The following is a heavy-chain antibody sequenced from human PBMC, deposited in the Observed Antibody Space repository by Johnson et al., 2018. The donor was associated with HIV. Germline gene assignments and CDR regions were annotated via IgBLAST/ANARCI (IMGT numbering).Heavy chain of an antibody. D-gene: IGHD2-21*01. CDR2: ISHDGSNR. J-gene: IGHJ3*02. Sequence: HVQLVESGGGVVQPGRSLRLSCAASGFTFSNYAMHWVRQAPGKGLESVALISHDGSNRYYADSVKGRFIISRDKSKNTLYLQMNSLRSEDTAVYFCAKVKIVTDVFDIWGQGTMVTVSS. CDR3: AKVKIVTDVFDI. CDR1: GFTFSNYA. V-gene: IGHV3-30*18.